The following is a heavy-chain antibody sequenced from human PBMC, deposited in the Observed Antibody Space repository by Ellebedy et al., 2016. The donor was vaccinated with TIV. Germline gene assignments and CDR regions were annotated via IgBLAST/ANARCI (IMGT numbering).Heavy chain of an antibody. Sequence: ASVKVSCKASGYAFTNYALHWVRQAPGQRLEWMGWINGGNGVRQYSQQFQGRVTITRDTSASTVYMELNSLRSEDTAVYYCAKREASTGYYYFDYWGQGTLVTVSS. CDR3: AKREASTGYYYFDY. CDR2: INGGNGVR. V-gene: IGHV1-3*01. D-gene: IGHD3-22*01. J-gene: IGHJ4*02. CDR1: GYAFTNYA.